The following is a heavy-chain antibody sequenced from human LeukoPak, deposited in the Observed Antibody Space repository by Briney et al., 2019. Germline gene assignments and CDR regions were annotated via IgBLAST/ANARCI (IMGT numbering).Heavy chain of an antibody. D-gene: IGHD3-16*01. CDR2: IHNSGTS. Sequence: SETLSLTCTVSDDSISDYYRGWIRQPPGKGLEWIGYIHNSGTSTYNLSLKSRVTISADTSKNQFSLKLNSMTTADTAVYYCTRGTGWLIDYWGQGILVTVSS. CDR1: DDSISDYY. J-gene: IGHJ4*02. V-gene: IGHV4-59*01. CDR3: TRGTGWLIDY.